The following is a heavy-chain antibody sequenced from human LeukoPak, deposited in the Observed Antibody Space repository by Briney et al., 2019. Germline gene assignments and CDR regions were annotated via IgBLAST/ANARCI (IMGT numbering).Heavy chain of an antibody. CDR2: IYSGGST. CDR3: ARGGPAAGRFDY. J-gene: IGHJ4*02. D-gene: IGHD6-13*01. V-gene: IGHV3-66*01. Sequence: GESLKISCAASGFTFISYGMYWVRQAPGKGLEWVSVIYSGGSTYYADSVKGRFTISRDNSKNTLYLQMNSLRAEDTAVYYCARGGPAAGRFDYWGQGTLVTVSS. CDR1: GFTFISYG.